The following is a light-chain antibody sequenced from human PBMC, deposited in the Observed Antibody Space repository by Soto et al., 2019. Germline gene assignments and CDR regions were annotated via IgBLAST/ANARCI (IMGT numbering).Light chain of an antibody. V-gene: IGKV2-28*01. J-gene: IGKJ1*01. CDR3: MQALQTSWT. Sequence: DIVMTQSPLSLPVTPGEPASISCKSSQSLLHSNGYNYLDWFLQKPGQSPQLLIFLGSNRASGVPVRFSGSGSGTDFTLKISRVEAEDVGVYYCMQALQTSWTFGQGTKVEI. CDR2: LGS. CDR1: QSLLHSNGYNY.